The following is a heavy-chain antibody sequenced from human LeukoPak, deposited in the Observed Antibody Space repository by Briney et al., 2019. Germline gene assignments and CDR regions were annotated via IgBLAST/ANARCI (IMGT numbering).Heavy chain of an antibody. CDR2: IYTSGST. CDR3: ARGSRVFGVDARRFDY. CDR1: GGSIRSYY. Sequence: SETLSLTCTDSGGSIRSYYWSWIRQPAGKGLEWIGRIYTSGSTNYNPPLNHRVTMSVDTSNNQSSLKQSSVTAADTAVYCCARGSRVFGVDARRFDYWGQGTLVTVSS. D-gene: IGHD3-3*01. J-gene: IGHJ4*02. V-gene: IGHV4-4*07.